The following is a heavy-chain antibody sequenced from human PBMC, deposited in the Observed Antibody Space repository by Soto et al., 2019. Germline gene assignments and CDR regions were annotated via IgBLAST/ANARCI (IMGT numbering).Heavy chain of an antibody. CDR1: GASIISRSSY. CDR2: FYGGST. D-gene: IGHD6-13*01. V-gene: IGHV4-39*01. Sequence: SETLSLTCIVSGASIISRSSYWVWIRQPPGKGLEWVGTFYGGSTYNNPSLKSRVTISVDTSKNQFSLKLSSVAAEDTAIYYCATTRGIAVGGSFDHWGQGTLVTVSS. J-gene: IGHJ5*02. CDR3: ATTRGIAVGGSFDH.